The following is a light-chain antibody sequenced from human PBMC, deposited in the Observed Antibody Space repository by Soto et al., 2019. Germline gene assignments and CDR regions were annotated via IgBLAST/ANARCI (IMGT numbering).Light chain of an antibody. CDR1: QSVSSTS. CDR2: GES. Sequence: VLTQSPGTLSLSPGERVTILCLASQSVSSTSLAWYHQKPGQTPRLLIYGESSRATGTPDRFSGGGSGTHFTLTISRLEYEDFALYYCQHYVTSSITFGQAKRLESK. J-gene: IGKJ5*01. CDR3: QHYVTSSIT. V-gene: IGKV3-20*01.